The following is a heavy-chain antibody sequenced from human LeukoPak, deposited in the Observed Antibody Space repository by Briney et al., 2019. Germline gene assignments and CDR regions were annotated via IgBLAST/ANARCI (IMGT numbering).Heavy chain of an antibody. CDR1: GGSISSGGYY. CDR2: IYYSGST. J-gene: IGHJ4*02. Sequence: PSETLSLTCTVSGGSISSGGYYWSWIRQHPGTGLEWIGYIYYSGSTYYNPSLKSRVTISVDTSKNQFSLKLSSVTAADTAVYYCASGHNPQALDYWGQGTLVTVSS. D-gene: IGHD1-14*01. V-gene: IGHV4-31*03. CDR3: ASGHNPQALDY.